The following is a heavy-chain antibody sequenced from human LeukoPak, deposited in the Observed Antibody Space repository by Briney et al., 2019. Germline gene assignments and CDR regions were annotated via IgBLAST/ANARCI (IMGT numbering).Heavy chain of an antibody. D-gene: IGHD3-22*01. V-gene: IGHV3-30*02. CDR1: GFTFSSYG. CDR3: AKPYYDDSSGYYYVNY. Sequence: GGSLRLSCAASGFTFSSYGVHCVRQAPGKGLEWVAFIRYDGSNKYYADSVKGRFTISRDNSKNTLYLQMNSLRAEDTAVYYCAKPYYDDSSGYYYVNYWGQGTLVTVSS. J-gene: IGHJ4*02. CDR2: IRYDGSNK.